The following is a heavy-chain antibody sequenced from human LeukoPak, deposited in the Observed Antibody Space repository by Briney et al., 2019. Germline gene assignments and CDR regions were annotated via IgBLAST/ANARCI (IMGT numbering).Heavy chain of an antibody. J-gene: IGHJ4*02. V-gene: IGHV4-39*02. CDR1: GGSISSSSYY. CDR3: ARDKVGDIATDY. D-gene: IGHD5-12*01. CDR2: IYYSGST. Sequence: SETQSLTCTVSGGSISSSSYYWGWIRQPPGKGLEWIGSIYYSGSTYYNPSLKSRVTISVDTSKNQFSLKLSSVTAADTAVYYCARDKVGDIATDYWGQGTLVTVSS.